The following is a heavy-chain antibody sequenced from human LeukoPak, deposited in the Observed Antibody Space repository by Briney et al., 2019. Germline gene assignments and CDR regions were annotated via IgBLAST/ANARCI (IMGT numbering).Heavy chain of an antibody. V-gene: IGHV3-30*02. D-gene: IGHD3-10*01. Sequence: PGGSLSLSCAASGFTFSSYGMHWVRQAPGKGLEWVSFIRYDGSHKYYADSVKGRFTISRDNSKNTLYLQVSSLRPEDTAVYYCARDMYYYGSGSPYCYYYYMDVWGKGTTVTFSS. J-gene: IGHJ6*03. CDR2: IRYDGSHK. CDR3: ARDMYYYGSGSPYCYYYYMDV. CDR1: GFTFSSYG.